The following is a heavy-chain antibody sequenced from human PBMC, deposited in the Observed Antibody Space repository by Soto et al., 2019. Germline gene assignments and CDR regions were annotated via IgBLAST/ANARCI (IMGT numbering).Heavy chain of an antibody. CDR3: ARSDGVLHA. D-gene: IGHD3-10*01. CDR1: GGSISGSY. CDR2: VYYTGST. V-gene: IGHV4-59*01. Sequence: SETLSLTCSVSGGSISGSYWSWIRQSPGKGLEWLGYVYYTGSTNYSPSLRSRVSISVDTSKNEFSLRLSSVTAADTAVYFCARSDGVLHA. J-gene: IGHJ3*01.